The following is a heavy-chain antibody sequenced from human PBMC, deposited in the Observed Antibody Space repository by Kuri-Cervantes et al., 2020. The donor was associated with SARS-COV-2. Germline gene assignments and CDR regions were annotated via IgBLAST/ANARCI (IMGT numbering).Heavy chain of an antibody. CDR3: ARDLGEGPTGY. CDR2: IWYDGSNK. D-gene: IGHD3-16*01. J-gene: IGHJ4*02. V-gene: IGHV3-33*01. CDR1: GFTFSSYG. Sequence: LSLTCAASGFTFSSYGMHWVRQAPGKGLEWVAVIWYDGSNKYYADSVKGRFTISRDNSKNTLYLQMNSLRAEDTAVYYCARDLGEGPTGYWGQGTLVTVSS.